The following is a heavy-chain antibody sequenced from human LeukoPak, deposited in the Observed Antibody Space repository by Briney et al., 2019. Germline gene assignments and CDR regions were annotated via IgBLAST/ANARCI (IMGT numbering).Heavy chain of an antibody. CDR2: INHSGST. D-gene: IGHD3-10*01. CDR3: ARGGSYYYGSGSYPNWFDP. J-gene: IGHJ5*02. Sequence: SETLSLTCAAYGGSFSGYYWSWIRQPPGKGLEWIGEINHSGSTNYNPSLKSRVTISVDTSKNQFSLKLSSVTAADTAVYYCARGGSYYYGSGSYPNWFDPWGQGTLVTVSS. CDR1: GGSFSGYY. V-gene: IGHV4-34*01.